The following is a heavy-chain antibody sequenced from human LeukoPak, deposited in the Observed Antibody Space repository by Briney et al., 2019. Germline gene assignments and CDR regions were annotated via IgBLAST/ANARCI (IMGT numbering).Heavy chain of an antibody. CDR1: GFTFSSYE. Sequence: GGSLRLSCAASGFTFSSYEMNWVRQAPGKGLEWVSYISSSSGTIYHADSVKGRFSISRDNAKNSLYLQMNSLRAEDTAVYYCARDLRLGYCSGNSCYSSWGQGTLVTVSS. CDR3: ARDLRLGYCSGNSCYSS. V-gene: IGHV3-48*03. CDR2: ISSSSGTI. D-gene: IGHD2-15*01. J-gene: IGHJ5*02.